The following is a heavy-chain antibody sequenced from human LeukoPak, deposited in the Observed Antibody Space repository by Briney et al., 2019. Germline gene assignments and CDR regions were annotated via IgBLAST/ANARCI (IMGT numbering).Heavy chain of an antibody. Sequence: PSETLSLTCTVSGGSIRSSYYYWGWIRQPPGKGLEWIGSIYYSGSIYYNPSLKSRVTISVDTSKNQFSLKLSSVTAADTAVYYCAAPSLTYSWVVVAATYDAFDIWGQGTMVTVSS. CDR2: IYYSGSI. D-gene: IGHD2-15*01. CDR1: GGSIRSSYYY. V-gene: IGHV4-39*01. CDR3: AAPSLTYSWVVVAATYDAFDI. J-gene: IGHJ3*02.